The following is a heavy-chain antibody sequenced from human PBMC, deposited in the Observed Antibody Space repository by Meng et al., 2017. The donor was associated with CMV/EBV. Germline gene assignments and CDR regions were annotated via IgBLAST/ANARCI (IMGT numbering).Heavy chain of an antibody. Sequence: KAAGYTFTGYYMHWGRQAPGQGLEWIGWINPNSGGTKYAQKLQGRVTMTKDTSISTAYMELRRLRSDDTAVYYCARESNVDTAMVDYWGQGTLVTVSS. CDR2: INPNSGGT. V-gene: IGHV1-2*02. D-gene: IGHD5-18*01. CDR3: ARESNVDTAMVDY. J-gene: IGHJ4*02. CDR1: GYTFTGYY.